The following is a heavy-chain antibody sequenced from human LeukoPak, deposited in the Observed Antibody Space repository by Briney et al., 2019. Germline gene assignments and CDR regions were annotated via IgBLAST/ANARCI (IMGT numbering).Heavy chain of an antibody. CDR2: ISDSGGTT. J-gene: IGHJ4*02. D-gene: IGHD6-19*01. Sequence: PGGSLRLSCAASGFTFNSEAMTWVRQGPGKGLEWVSSISDSGGTTYYADSVKGRFTISRDNSKNTVYLQMNSLRAEDTALYYCAKGLGFLPPFDYWGQGTLVAVSS. CDR3: AKGLGFLPPFDY. V-gene: IGHV3-23*01. CDR1: GFTFNSEA.